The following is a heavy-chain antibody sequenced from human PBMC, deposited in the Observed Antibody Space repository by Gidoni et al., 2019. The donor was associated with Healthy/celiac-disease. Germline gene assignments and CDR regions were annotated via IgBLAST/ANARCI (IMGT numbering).Heavy chain of an antibody. D-gene: IGHD1-26*01. Sequence: EVQLVESGGGLVQPGGARRLSCASSGFTVSSNYMSWVRQSPGKGLEWVSFIYSLCRTYYAHSVTDRFPISRHNSKNTLYLQMTSLRAEDTAVYYCAREWGGTSGRYRPVSLGWFDPWVQGTLVTVSS. CDR1: GFTVSSNY. CDR2: IYSLCRT. CDR3: AREWGGTSGRYRPVSLGWFDP. V-gene: IGHV3-53*04. J-gene: IGHJ5*02.